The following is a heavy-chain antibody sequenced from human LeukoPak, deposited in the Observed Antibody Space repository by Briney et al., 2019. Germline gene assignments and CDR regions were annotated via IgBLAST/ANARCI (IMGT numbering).Heavy chain of an antibody. CDR1: GFTFSSYA. CDR2: ISYDGRIK. Sequence: GGSLRLSCAASGFTFSSYAMSWVRQAPGKGLEWVSFISYDGRIKYYADSVKGRLTISRDNSKDTLSLQMNSLRAEDTAIYYCARDLSEKYSIDYWGQGTLVTVSS. J-gene: IGHJ4*02. CDR3: ARDLSEKYSIDY. V-gene: IGHV3-30-3*01. D-gene: IGHD2/OR15-2a*01.